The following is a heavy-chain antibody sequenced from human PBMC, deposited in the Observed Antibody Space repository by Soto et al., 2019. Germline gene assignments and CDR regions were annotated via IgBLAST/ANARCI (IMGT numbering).Heavy chain of an antibody. CDR1: GFFFTGYY. D-gene: IGHD6-6*01. J-gene: IGHJ5*02. Sequence: ASVKVSCKASGFFFTGYYIHWLRQAPGQGLEWMGWINAHSGGTEYAQKFQGRVTLTRDTSIATAYLTPTSLTSDDTALYYCAKDLTRQLAYWLDPWGQGTQVTVSS. CDR2: INAHSGGT. V-gene: IGHV1-2*02. CDR3: AKDLTRQLAYWLDP.